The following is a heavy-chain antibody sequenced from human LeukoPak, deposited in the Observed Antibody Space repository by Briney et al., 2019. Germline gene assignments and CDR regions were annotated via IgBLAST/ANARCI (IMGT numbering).Heavy chain of an antibody. CDR3: AHTPGLDFWSGYYRGMAWFDP. D-gene: IGHD3-3*01. CDR1: EFSLSTSGVG. Sequence: VSGPTLVKPTQTLTLTCTFSEFSLSTSGVGVGWIRQPPGKALAWLALIYWDDDKRYSPSLKSRLTITKDTSKNQVILTMTNMDPVDTATYYCAHTPGLDFWSGYYRGMAWFDPWGQGTLVTVSS. J-gene: IGHJ5*02. CDR2: IYWDDDK. V-gene: IGHV2-5*02.